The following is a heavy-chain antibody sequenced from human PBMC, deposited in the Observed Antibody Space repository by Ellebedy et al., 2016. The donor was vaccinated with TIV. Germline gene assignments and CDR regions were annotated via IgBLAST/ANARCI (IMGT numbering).Heavy chain of an antibody. V-gene: IGHV5-51*01. J-gene: IGHJ4*02. CDR3: VRLDTSYLDY. CDR2: TSPGDSNT. CDR1: GYSFTNYW. Sequence: GESLKISCQGSGYSFTNYWIGWVRQMPGKVLEWMGITSPGDSNTPYSPSFQGQGRVTIPADKSISTAYLQWSSLEASDTALYYCVRLDTSYLDYWGQGTLVTGSS.